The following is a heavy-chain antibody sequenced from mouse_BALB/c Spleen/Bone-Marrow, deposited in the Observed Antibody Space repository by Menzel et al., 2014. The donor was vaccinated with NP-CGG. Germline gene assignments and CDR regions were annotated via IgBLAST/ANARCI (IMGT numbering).Heavy chain of an antibody. D-gene: IGHD1-1*01. CDR2: IRLKSNNYAT. J-gene: IGHJ2*01. CDR3: TRGYYYGSSYVFDY. Sequence: EVMLVESGGGLVQPGGSMKLSCVASGFTFSNYWMNWVRQSPEKGLEWVAEIRLKSNNYATHYAESVKGRFTISRDDSKSSVYLQMNNLRAEDTGIYYCTRGYYYGSSYVFDYWDQGTTLTVSS. V-gene: IGHV6-6*02. CDR1: GFTFSNYW.